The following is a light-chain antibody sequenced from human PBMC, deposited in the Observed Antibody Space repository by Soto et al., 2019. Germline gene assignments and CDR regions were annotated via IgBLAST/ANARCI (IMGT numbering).Light chain of an antibody. CDR2: DAS. CDR3: QQYYSYPYT. J-gene: IGKJ2*01. V-gene: IGKV1-5*01. CDR1: ESIRTW. Sequence: DIQMTQSPSTLSASIGDRVTITCRASESIRTWLAWYQHKPGKAPKFLIYDASSLESGVPSRFSGSGSGTDFTLTISCLQSEDFATYYCQQYYSYPYTFGHGTKVDIK.